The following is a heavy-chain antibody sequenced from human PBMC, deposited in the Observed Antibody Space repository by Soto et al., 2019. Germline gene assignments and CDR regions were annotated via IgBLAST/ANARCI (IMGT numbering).Heavy chain of an antibody. V-gene: IGHV4-59*01. Sequence: SETLSLTCTVSGGSISSYYWSWIRQPPGKGLEWIGYIYYSGSTNYNPSLKSRVTISVDTSKNQFSLKLSSVTAADTAVYYCARFRDGYEYFDYWGQGTLVTVSS. J-gene: IGHJ4*02. CDR3: ARFRDGYEYFDY. CDR1: GGSISSYY. D-gene: IGHD5-12*01. CDR2: IYYSGST.